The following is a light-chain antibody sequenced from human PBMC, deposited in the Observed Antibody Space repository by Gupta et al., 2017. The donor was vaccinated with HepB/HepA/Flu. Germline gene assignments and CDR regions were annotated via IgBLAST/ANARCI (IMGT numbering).Light chain of an antibody. CDR3: QVWDRSIAI. CDR1: KLGQKK. J-gene: IGLJ2*01. Sequence: SYEVTQAPSVSVSPGQTARLTWSGDKLGQKKVYWYQLKSGQSPILVTYQDKKRPSGIPERFSGSNSGNTATLTISGTQAKDEADYYCQVWDRSIAIFVGGTTLTVL. CDR2: QDK. V-gene: IGLV3-1*01.